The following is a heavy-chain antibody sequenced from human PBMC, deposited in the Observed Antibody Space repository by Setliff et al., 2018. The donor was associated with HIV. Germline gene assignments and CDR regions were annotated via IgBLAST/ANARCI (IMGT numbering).Heavy chain of an antibody. J-gene: IGHJ4*02. Sequence: GGSLRLSCAASGFTFDDYTMHWVRQAPGKGLEWVSLISWDGGSTYYADSVKGRFTISRDNSKNSLYLQMNSLRTEDTALYYCARPGYGDDNYFDYWGQGTLVTVSS. CDR1: GFTFDDYT. V-gene: IGHV3-43*01. CDR3: ARPGYGDDNYFDY. CDR2: ISWDGGST. D-gene: IGHD4-17*01.